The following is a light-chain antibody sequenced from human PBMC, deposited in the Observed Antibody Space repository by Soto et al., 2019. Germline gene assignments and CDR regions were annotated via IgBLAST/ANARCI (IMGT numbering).Light chain of an antibody. CDR1: SSNIGSNS. CDR3: ATWDDSLNGGV. V-gene: IGLV1-44*01. CDR2: SNN. Sequence: QSVLTQPPSASGTPGQRVTISCSGSSSNIGSNSVNWYQQLPGTAPKLLIHSNNQRPSGVPDRFSGSKSGTAASLAISGLKSEDEADYYCATWDDSLNGGVFGGGTKVTVL. J-gene: IGLJ2*01.